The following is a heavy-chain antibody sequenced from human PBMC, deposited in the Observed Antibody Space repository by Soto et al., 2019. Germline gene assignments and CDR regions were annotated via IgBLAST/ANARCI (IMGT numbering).Heavy chain of an antibody. Sequence: GESLKLSCKGSGYSFTSYWISWVRQMPGKGLEWMGRIDPSDSYTNYSPSFQGHVTISADKSISTAYLQWSSLKASDTAMYYCARETERLYYYDSSGPWGQGALVTVSS. CDR2: IDPSDSYT. J-gene: IGHJ5*02. D-gene: IGHD3-22*01. CDR3: ARETERLYYYDSSGP. CDR1: GYSFTSYW. V-gene: IGHV5-10-1*01.